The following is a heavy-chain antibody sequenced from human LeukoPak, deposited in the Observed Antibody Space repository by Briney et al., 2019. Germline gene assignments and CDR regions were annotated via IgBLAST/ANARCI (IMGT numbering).Heavy chain of an antibody. V-gene: IGHV4-61*01. J-gene: IGHJ4*02. CDR1: GGSVPSGSYY. CDR3: VREHSWGDFDY. D-gene: IGHD2-15*01. Sequence: PSETLSLTRSVSGGSVPSGSYYWRWIRQTPRKELEWIGYISYRGSTNYTPSLKSRVTISVDTSKNQFSLKLSPVTAADTAVYYCVREHSWGDFDYWGQGTLVTVSA. CDR2: ISYRGST.